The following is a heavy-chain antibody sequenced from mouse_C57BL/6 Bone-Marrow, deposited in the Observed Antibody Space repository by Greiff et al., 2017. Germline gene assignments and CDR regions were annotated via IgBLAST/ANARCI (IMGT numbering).Heavy chain of an antibody. CDR3: ARPYYSNYWYFDV. V-gene: IGHV1-55*01. J-gene: IGHJ1*03. D-gene: IGHD2-5*01. CDR2: ISPGSGST. Sequence: VQRVESGAELVKPGASVKMSCKASGYTFTSYWITWVKQRPGQGLEWIGDISPGSGSTNYNEKFKSKATLTVDTSSSTAYMQLSSLTSEDSAVYYCARPYYSNYWYFDVWGTGTTVTVSS. CDR1: GYTFTSYW.